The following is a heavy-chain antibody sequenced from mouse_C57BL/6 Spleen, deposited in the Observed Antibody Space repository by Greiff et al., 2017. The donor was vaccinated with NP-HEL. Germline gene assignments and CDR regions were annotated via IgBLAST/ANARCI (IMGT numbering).Heavy chain of an antibody. V-gene: IGHV5-15*01. D-gene: IGHD1-1*01. J-gene: IGHJ1*03. CDR3: ARQYYGNWYFDV. CDR1: GFTFSDYG. CDR2: ISNLAYSI. Sequence: EVQLVESGGGLVQPGGSLKLSCAASGFTFSDYGMAWVRQAPRKGPEWVAFISNLAYSIYYADTVTGRFTISRENAKNTLYLEMSSLRSEDTAMYYCARQYYGNWYFDVWGTGTTVTVSS.